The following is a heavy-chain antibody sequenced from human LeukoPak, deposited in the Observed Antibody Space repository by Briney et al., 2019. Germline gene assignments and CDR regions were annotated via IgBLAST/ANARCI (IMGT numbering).Heavy chain of an antibody. D-gene: IGHD3-22*01. CDR1: GGSISSSNW. J-gene: IGHJ4*02. CDR3: ARVNYYDSSGYYLNYFDY. V-gene: IGHV4-4*02. CDR2: IYHSGST. Sequence: SETLSLTCAVSGGSISSSNWWSWVRQPPGKGLEWIGEIYHSGSTNYNPSLKSRVTISADMSKSQFSLKLSSVTAADTAVYYCARVNYYDSSGYYLNYFDYWGQGTLVTVSS.